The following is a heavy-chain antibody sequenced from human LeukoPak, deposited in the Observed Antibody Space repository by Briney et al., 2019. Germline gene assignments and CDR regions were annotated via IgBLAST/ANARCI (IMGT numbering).Heavy chain of an antibody. D-gene: IGHD4-17*01. J-gene: IGHJ3*02. CDR3: ARVFRDYGGAAFDI. CDR1: GFTVSSNY. V-gene: IGHV3-66*01. CDR2: IYSGGST. Sequence: PGGSLRLFCAASGFTVSSNYMSWVRQAPGKGLEWVSVIYSGGSTYYADSVKGRFTISRDNSKNTLYLQINSLRAEDTAVYYCARVFRDYGGAAFDIWGHGTMVTVSS.